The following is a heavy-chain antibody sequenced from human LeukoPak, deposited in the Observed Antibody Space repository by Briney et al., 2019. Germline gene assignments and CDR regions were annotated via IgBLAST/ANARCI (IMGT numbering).Heavy chain of an antibody. J-gene: IGHJ4*02. D-gene: IGHD3-22*01. Sequence: GSLRLSCAASGFTFDDYGMSWVRQAPGKGLEWVSGISGSGGRTYYADSVKGRFTISRDNSKNTLYLQMNSLRAEDTAIYYCAKDGGGYYTWAFDYWGQGTLVTVSS. CDR2: ISGSGGRT. CDR1: GFTFDDYG. CDR3: AKDGGGYYTWAFDY. V-gene: IGHV3-23*01.